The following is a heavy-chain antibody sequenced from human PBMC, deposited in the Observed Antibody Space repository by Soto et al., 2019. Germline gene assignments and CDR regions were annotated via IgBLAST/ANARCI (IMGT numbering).Heavy chain of an antibody. J-gene: IGHJ5*02. CDR1: GFSLSTSGVG. V-gene: IGHV2-5*02. CDR2: IYWDDDK. Sequence: QITLKESGPTLVKPTQTLTLTCTFSGFSLSTSGVGVGWIRQPPGKALEWLALIYWDDDKRYSPSLKSRLTTPKAPSKNPLILTITTIDPVHTATYYCAHTLFAIYDSSANCFHPWGQATLVTVSS. D-gene: IGHD3-22*01. CDR3: AHTLFAIYDSSANCFHP.